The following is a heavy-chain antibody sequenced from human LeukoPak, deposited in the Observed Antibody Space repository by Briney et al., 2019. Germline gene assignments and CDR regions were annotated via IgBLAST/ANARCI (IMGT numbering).Heavy chain of an antibody. V-gene: IGHV4-38-2*02. J-gene: IGHJ3*02. CDR2: IHHSGST. D-gene: IGHD4-17*01. Sequence: SETLSLTCTVSGYSISSGYYWGWIRQPPGKGLEWIGSIHHSGSTYYNPSLKSRVTISVDTSKNQFSLKLSSVTAADTAVYYCASQTTVTTFAFDIWGQGTMVTVSS. CDR3: ASQTTVTTFAFDI. CDR1: GYSISSGYY.